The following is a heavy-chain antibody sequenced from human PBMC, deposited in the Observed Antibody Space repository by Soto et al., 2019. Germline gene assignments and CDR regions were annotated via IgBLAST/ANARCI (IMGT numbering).Heavy chain of an antibody. V-gene: IGHV4-39*01. J-gene: IGHJ5*02. CDR1: GVSISGSSYY. CDR3: ARHGSS. CDR2: IYYSGQT. Sequence: SETLSLTCSVSGVSISGSSYYWGWIRQPPGKGLEWIGSIYYSGQTYYNPSLKSRVTISVDRSKNQFSLNLTSVTATDTAFYYCARHGSSWGQGTLVTVSS.